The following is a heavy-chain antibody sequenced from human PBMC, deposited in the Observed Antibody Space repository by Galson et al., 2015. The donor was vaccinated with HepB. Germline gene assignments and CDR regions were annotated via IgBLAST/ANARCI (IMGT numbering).Heavy chain of an antibody. V-gene: IGHV3-11*01. J-gene: IGHJ4*02. CDR2: ISSSGSTI. D-gene: IGHD5-12*01. Sequence: SLRLSCAASGFTFSDYYMSWIRQAPGKGLEWVSYISSSGSTIYYADSVKGRFTISRDNAKNSLYLQMNSLRAEDTAVYYCARVFLFSGDSGYQGVYWGQGTLVTVSS. CDR3: ARVFLFSGDSGYQGVY. CDR1: GFTFSDYY.